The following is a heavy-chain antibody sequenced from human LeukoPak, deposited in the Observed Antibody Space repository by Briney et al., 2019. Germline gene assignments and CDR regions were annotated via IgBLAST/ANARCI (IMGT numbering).Heavy chain of an antibody. Sequence: SETLSLTCAVSGDSIGRGSYYWGWIRQPAGKAPEWIGRIFNTGSTSYNPSLKSRVTISVDTSKNQFSLNLRSVTAADTAVYYCASGIAAAGTPPGGMDVWGQGTTVTVSS. CDR3: ASGIAAAGTPPGGMDV. V-gene: IGHV4-61*02. D-gene: IGHD6-13*01. CDR1: GDSIGRGSYY. J-gene: IGHJ6*02. CDR2: IFNTGST.